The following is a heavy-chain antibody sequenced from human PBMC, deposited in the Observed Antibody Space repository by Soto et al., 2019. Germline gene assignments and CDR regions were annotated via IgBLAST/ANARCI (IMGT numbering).Heavy chain of an antibody. V-gene: IGHV5-10-1*01. Sequence: EVQLVQSGAEVKKPGESLRISCKGSGYSFTSYWISWVRQLPVKGLEWMGRIDPSDSYSNYSPSFQGHVLISADKSIGAAYLQSRSLKASDTAMYYCARLTYSSNESGVDFWCQGTTVTVSS. J-gene: IGHJ6*02. D-gene: IGHD3-10*01. CDR2: IDPSDSYS. CDR3: ARLTYSSNESGVDF. CDR1: GYSFTSYW.